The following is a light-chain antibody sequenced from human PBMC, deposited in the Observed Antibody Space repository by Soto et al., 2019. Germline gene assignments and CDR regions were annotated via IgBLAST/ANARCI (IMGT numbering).Light chain of an antibody. CDR3: AAWDDSLNGVV. CDR1: SSNIGSKT. Sequence: QSVLTQPPSASGTPGQRVTISCSGSSSNIGSKTVNWYQQLPGTAPKLLIYSNNQRPSGVTDRFSGSKSGTSASLAISGLQSEDEADYYCAAWDDSLNGVVFGGGTKRTVL. J-gene: IGLJ2*01. CDR2: SNN. V-gene: IGLV1-44*01.